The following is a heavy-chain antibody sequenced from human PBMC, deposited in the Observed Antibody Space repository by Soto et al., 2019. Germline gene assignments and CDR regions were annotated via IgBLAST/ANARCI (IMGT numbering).Heavy chain of an antibody. J-gene: IGHJ6*02. V-gene: IGHV4-4*02. CDR2: IYHSGST. CDR1: GGSISSSNW. Sequence: PSETLSLTCAVSGGSISSSNWWSWVRQPPGKGLEWIGEIYHSGSTNYNPSLKSRVTISVDKSKNQFSLKLSSVTAADTAVYYCARGRXGAAAGSRYYYYYGMDVWGRGTTVTVSS. D-gene: IGHD6-13*01. CDR3: ARGRXGAAAGSRYYYYYGMDV.